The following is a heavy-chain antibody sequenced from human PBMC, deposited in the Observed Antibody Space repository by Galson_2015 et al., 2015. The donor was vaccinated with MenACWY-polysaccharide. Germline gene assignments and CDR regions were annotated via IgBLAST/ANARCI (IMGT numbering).Heavy chain of an antibody. CDR2: INNDATTI. CDR1: GFTFSSDW. Sequence: SLRLSCAASGFTFSSDWMHWVRQAPGMGLVWVSRINNDATTINYADSVKGRFIISRDNAKNTLYLQMNSLRAEDTAVYYCARRGGSYYDSWGQGTLVTVSS. D-gene: IGHD3-10*01. J-gene: IGHJ4*02. V-gene: IGHV3-74*01. CDR3: ARRGGSYYDS.